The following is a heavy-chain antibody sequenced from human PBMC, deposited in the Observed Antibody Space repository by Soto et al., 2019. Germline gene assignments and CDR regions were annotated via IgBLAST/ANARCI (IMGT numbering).Heavy chain of an antibody. CDR1: GFTFSSYS. V-gene: IGHV3-21*01. Sequence: EVQLVESGGGLVKPGGSLRLSCAASGFTFSSYSMNWVRQAPGKGLEWVSSISSSSSYINYADSVKGRFTISRDNAKNSLYLQMNSLRAEDTAVYYCATGHKKYSNRFEDGYWGQGTLVTVSS. CDR2: ISSSSSYI. D-gene: IGHD4-4*01. J-gene: IGHJ4*02. CDR3: ATGHKKYSNRFEDGY.